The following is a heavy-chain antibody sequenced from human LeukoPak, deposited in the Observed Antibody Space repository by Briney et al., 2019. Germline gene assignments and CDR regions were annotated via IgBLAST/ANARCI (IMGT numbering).Heavy chain of an antibody. CDR1: GFTFSSYS. CDR2: ISSSSSYI. Sequence: GGSLRLSCAASGFTFSSYSMNWVRQAPGKGLEWVSSISSSSSYIYYADSVKGRFTISRDNAKNSLYPQMNSLRAEDTAVYYCASYYDSSSSDLFDYWGQGTLVTVSS. CDR3: ASYYDSSSSDLFDY. V-gene: IGHV3-21*01. D-gene: IGHD6-6*01. J-gene: IGHJ4*02.